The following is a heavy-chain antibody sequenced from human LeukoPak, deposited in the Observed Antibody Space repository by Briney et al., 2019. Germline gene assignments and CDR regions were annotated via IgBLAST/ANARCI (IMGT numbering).Heavy chain of an antibody. CDR2: IYYSGST. D-gene: IGHD3-10*01. CDR3: ARSLGVLLWFGEQIFFDY. J-gene: IGHJ4*02. Sequence: SETLSLTCTVSGGSISSSSYYWGWIRQPPGKGLEWIGSIYYSGSTYYNPSLKSRVTISVDTSKNPFSLKLSSVTAADTAVYYCARSLGVLLWFGEQIFFDYWGQGTLVTVSS. CDR1: GGSISSSSYY. V-gene: IGHV4-39*01.